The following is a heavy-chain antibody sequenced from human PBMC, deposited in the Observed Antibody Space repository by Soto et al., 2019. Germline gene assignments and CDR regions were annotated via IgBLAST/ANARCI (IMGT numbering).Heavy chain of an antibody. CDR3: VTRFTAVATARFDY. Sequence: EVQLVESGGGLVKPGGSLRLSCTASGFTFSKAYMNWVRQAPEQGLEWVGQIDSKIDADKTDLAAPVKGRFTLSRDDSKNTVYLQMNGLEIEDTAMYYCVTRFTAVATARFDYWGQGTLVTVSS. V-gene: IGHV3-15*04. D-gene: IGHD2-21*02. CDR2: IDSKIDADKT. CDR1: GFTFSKAY. J-gene: IGHJ4*02.